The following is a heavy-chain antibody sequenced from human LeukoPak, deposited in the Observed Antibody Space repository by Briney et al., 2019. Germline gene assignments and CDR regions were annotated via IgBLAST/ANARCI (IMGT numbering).Heavy chain of an antibody. Sequence: GGSLRLSCAASGFTFSSYEMNWVRQAPGKGLEWVSYISTSGSTIYYADSGKGRFTISRDNAKNSLYLQMNSLRAEDTAVYYCARDRDNSGWYQPFDYWGQGALVTVSS. CDR1: GFTFSSYE. CDR3: ARDRDNSGWYQPFDY. J-gene: IGHJ4*02. CDR2: ISTSGSTI. V-gene: IGHV3-48*03. D-gene: IGHD6-19*01.